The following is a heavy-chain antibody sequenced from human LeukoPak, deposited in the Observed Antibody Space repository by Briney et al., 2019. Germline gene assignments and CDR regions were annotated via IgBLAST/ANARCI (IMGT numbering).Heavy chain of an antibody. CDR3: ARGYQLNGMDV. J-gene: IGHJ6*02. V-gene: IGHV1-2*02. Sequence: GGSLRLSCAASGFTFSSYGMHWVRQAPGQGLEWMGWINPNSGGTNYAQKFQGRVTMTRDTSISTAYMELSRLRSDDTAVYYCARGYQLNGMDVWGQGTTVTVSS. CDR2: INPNSGGT. D-gene: IGHD2-2*01. CDR1: GFTFSSYG.